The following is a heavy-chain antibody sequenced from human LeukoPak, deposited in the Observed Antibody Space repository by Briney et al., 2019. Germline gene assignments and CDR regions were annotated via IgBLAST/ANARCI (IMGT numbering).Heavy chain of an antibody. J-gene: IGHJ4*02. CDR1: GFTSSNAW. D-gene: IGHD3-10*01. Sequence: GGSLRLSCAASGFTSSNAWMSWVRQAPGKGLDWVGRIKSKTDGGTTDYAAPVKGRFTISRDDSKNTLYLQMNSLKTEDTAVYYCTTEYYYGSGSYYNYFDYWGQGTLVTVSS. CDR2: IKSKTDGGTT. V-gene: IGHV3-15*01. CDR3: TTEYYYGSGSYYNYFDY.